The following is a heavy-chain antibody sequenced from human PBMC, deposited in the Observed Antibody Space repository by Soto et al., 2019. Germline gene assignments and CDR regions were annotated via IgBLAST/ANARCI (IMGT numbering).Heavy chain of an antibody. D-gene: IGHD3-10*01. V-gene: IGHV1-18*01. CDR1: GYTFTTYG. Sequence: QIQLVQSGAEVKKPGASVKVSCKASGYTFTTYGISWVRQAPGQGLEWLGWISTYNGNTNYAQNLQGRLTMTTDTSTSTAYMELRSLTSDDPAVYYCARGDYGDYWGQGTLVTVSS. J-gene: IGHJ4*02. CDR2: ISTYNGNT. CDR3: ARGDYGDY.